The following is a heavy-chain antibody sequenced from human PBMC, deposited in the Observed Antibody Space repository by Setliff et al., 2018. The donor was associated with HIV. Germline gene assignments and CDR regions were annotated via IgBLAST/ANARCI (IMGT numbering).Heavy chain of an antibody. Sequence: SETLSLTCSVSGHSISGYYWSWIRQTAGRGLEWIGRIHTSGNTNYNPSLRGRVPMSVDMSKNQFSLKLTSVSAADTAVSYCARDRIEFVAEDPHDVFDIWGRGTLVTVSS. CDR2: IHTSGNT. CDR3: ARDRIEFVAEDPHDVFDI. J-gene: IGHJ3*02. D-gene: IGHD5-12*01. CDR1: GHSISGYY. V-gene: IGHV4-4*07.